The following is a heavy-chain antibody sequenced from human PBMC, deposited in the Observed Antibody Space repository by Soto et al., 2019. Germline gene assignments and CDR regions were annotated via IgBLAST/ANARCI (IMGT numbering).Heavy chain of an antibody. V-gene: IGHV1-2*02. CDR3: ARAGYSGYDKNENYYYYYGMDV. D-gene: IGHD5-12*01. Sequence: ASVKVSCKASGYTFTGYYMHWVRQAPGQGLEWMGWINPNSGGTNYAQKFQGRVTMTRDTSISTAYMELSRLRSDDTAVYYCARAGYSGYDKNENYYYYYGMDVWGQGTTVTVS. CDR1: GYTFTGYY. CDR2: INPNSGGT. J-gene: IGHJ6*02.